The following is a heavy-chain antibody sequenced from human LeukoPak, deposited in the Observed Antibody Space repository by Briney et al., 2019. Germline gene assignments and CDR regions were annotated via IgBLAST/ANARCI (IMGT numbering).Heavy chain of an antibody. CDR1: GVSNRDYF. CDR2: ISHTGST. D-gene: IGHD4-23*01. V-gene: IGHV4-59*01. CDR3: AGSPRVGTPKY. J-gene: IGHJ4*02. Sequence: PSETLSLTCTVSGVSNRDYFYNWLRQPPGKGLEWVGYISHTGSTNYSPSLRSRVTMSIDTSKKLLSLRLRSVTAADTAIYFCAGSPRVGTPKYWGQGALVTVSS.